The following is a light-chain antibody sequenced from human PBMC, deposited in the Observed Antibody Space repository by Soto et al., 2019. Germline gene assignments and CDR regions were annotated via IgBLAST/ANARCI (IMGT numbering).Light chain of an antibody. J-gene: IGKJ2*02. CDR3: QQYNNSSPWT. Sequence: DIQMTQSPSTLYVSIGDKVTITCRASQSLSNCLAWYQQRPGQAPRLLIYVVSTRDSGIPARFSGSGSGTEFTLTISSLQSEDSAPYYCQQYNNSSPWTFGQGTKLEIK. CDR2: VVS. V-gene: IGKV1-5*01. CDR1: QSLSNC.